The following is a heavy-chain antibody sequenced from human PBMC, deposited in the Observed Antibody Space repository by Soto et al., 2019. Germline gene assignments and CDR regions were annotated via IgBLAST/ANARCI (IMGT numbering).Heavy chain of an antibody. CDR1: GGSISNYY. V-gene: IGHV4-59*08. Sequence: QVQLQESGPGLVKPSETLSLTCTVSGGSISNYYWSWIRQPPGKGLEWIGYIYYSGSTNYNPSLKSRVTISVDTSKNQFSLKLSSATAADTAVYYCARRYGSSFDYWGQGTLVTVSS. CDR2: IYYSGST. J-gene: IGHJ4*02. CDR3: ARRYGSSFDY. D-gene: IGHD3-10*01.